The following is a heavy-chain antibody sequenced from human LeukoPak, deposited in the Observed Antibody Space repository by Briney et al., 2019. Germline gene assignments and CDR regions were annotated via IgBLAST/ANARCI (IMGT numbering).Heavy chain of an antibody. Sequence: ASVKVSCKASGGTFNSYAMNWVRQAPGQGLEWMGWINTNTGNPTYAQGFTGRFVFSLDTSVSTAYLQISSLKAEDTAMYYCARERRSSSPGEQQLVRAFDIWGQGTMVTVSS. CDR3: ARERRSSSPGEQQLVRAFDI. V-gene: IGHV7-4-1*02. D-gene: IGHD6-13*01. CDR2: INTNTGNP. J-gene: IGHJ3*02. CDR1: GGTFNSYA.